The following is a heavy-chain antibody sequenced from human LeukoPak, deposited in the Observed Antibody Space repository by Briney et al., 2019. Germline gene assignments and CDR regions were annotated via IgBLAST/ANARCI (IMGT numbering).Heavy chain of an antibody. CDR3: ARAGFPGVLDI. V-gene: IGHV4-30-4*08. J-gene: IGHJ3*02. D-gene: IGHD1-14*01. CDR1: GGSISSYY. CDR2: IYYSGST. Sequence: SETLSLTCTVSGGSISSYYWSWIRQPPGKGLEWIGYIYYSGSTYYNPSLKSRVTISVDTSKNQFSLKLSSVTAADTAVYYCARAGFPGVLDIWGQGTMVTVSS.